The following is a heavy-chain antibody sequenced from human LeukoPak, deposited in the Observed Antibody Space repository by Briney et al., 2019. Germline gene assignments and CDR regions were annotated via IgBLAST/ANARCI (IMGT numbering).Heavy chain of an antibody. CDR2: IIPISGTT. CDR3: ARDGGVAARTFSYYYHYMDV. J-gene: IGHJ6*03. CDR1: GGSFSRCA. D-gene: IGHD6-6*01. V-gene: IGHV1-69*13. Sequence: SVKVSCKASGGSFSRCAISWVRQAPGQGLEWMGGIIPISGTTNYAQKFQGRVTITVDESTTTSYMELSSLRSEDTAVYYCARDGGVAARTFSYYYHYMDVWGKGTTVTVSS.